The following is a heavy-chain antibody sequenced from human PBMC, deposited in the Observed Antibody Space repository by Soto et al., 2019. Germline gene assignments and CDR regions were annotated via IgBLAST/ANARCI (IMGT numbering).Heavy chain of an antibody. V-gene: IGHV4-31*03. CDR1: GGSISSGGYY. Sequence: QVQLQESGPGLVKPSQTLSLTCTVSGGSISSGGYYWSWIRQHPGKGLEWIGYIYYSVSTYYNPSLKSRVTKSVDKPQNKFSLKLRSLTAADTALYYCARSVLTSGKGTLVTVSS. J-gene: IGHJ5*02. CDR2: IYYSVST. CDR3: ARSVLT.